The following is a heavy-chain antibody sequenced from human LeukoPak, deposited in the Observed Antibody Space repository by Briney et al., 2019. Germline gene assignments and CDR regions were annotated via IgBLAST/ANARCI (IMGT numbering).Heavy chain of an antibody. Sequence: ASVKVSCKASRYTFTGYYMHWVRQAPGQGLEWMGRINPNSGGTNYAQKFQGRVTMTRDTSISTAYMELSRLRSDDTAVYYCARVLVVPAADWFDPSGPGTLVTVSS. CDR3: ARVLVVPAADWFDP. CDR1: RYTFTGYY. V-gene: IGHV1-2*06. J-gene: IGHJ5*02. CDR2: INPNSGGT. D-gene: IGHD2-2*01.